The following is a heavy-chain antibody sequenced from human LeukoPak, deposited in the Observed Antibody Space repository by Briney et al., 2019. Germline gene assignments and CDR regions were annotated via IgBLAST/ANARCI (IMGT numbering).Heavy chain of an antibody. V-gene: IGHV3-21*01. Sequence: GGSLRLSCAASGFTFSSYSMNWVRQAPGKGLEWVSSISSSSSYIYYADSVKGRFTISRDNAKNSLCLQMNSLRAEDTAVYYCARAGYNLDAFDIWGQGTMVTVSS. CDR3: ARAGYNLDAFDI. J-gene: IGHJ3*02. CDR1: GFTFSSYS. D-gene: IGHD1-1*01. CDR2: ISSSSSYI.